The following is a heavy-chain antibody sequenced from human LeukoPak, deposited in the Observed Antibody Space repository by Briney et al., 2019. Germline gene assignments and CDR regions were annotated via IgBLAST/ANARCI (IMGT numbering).Heavy chain of an antibody. Sequence: PGGSLRLSCVGSGFTFSSYWVNWVRQSPWKGLEWVANIKPDGSDKYYVDSARGRFTVSRDNAKNSAFLQMNSLRAEDTAIYYCATISAQTFDIWGQGTLVSVSS. V-gene: IGHV3-7*01. J-gene: IGHJ3*02. D-gene: IGHD5-24*01. CDR3: ATISAQTFDI. CDR1: GFTFSSYW. CDR2: IKPDGSDK.